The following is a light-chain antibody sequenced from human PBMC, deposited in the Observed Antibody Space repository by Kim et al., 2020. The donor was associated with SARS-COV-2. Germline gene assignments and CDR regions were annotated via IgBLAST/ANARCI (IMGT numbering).Light chain of an antibody. Sequence: ASVGDIVTLPCRASQDIRNDLGWYQQNPGRAPKRLIYGASSLQSGVPSRFSGSGSGTEFTLTISSLQPEDFATYFCLQHNTYPITFGQGTRLEIK. V-gene: IGKV1-17*01. J-gene: IGKJ5*01. CDR2: GAS. CDR3: LQHNTYPIT. CDR1: QDIRND.